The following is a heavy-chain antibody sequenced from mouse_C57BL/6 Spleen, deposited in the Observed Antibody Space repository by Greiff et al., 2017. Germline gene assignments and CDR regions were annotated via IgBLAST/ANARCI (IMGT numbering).Heavy chain of an antibody. CDR3: VSYYDYGRPYYFDY. J-gene: IGHJ2*01. CDR2: IHPNSGST. D-gene: IGHD2-4*01. V-gene: IGHV1-64*01. Sequence: VQLQQPGAELVKPGASVKLSCKASGYTFTSYWMHWVKQRPGQGLEWIGMIHPNSGSTNYNEKFKSKATLTVDKSSSTAYMQLSSLTSEDSAVYYCVSYYDYGRPYYFDYWGQGTTLTVSS. CDR1: GYTFTSYW.